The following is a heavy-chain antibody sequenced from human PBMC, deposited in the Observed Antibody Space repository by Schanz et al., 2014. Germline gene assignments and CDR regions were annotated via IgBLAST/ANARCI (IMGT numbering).Heavy chain of an antibody. CDR2: IYYSGNT. J-gene: IGHJ4*02. Sequence: QVQLQQWGAGLLKPSETLSLTCAVYGGSFSAYYWNWIRQPPGKGLEWIGYIYYSGNTYYNPSLKSRVTMSLDTSKNQFSLKLTSVTAVDTAVYYCARVGRSSSSPHGSSGDYWGQGTLXTVSS. CDR1: GGSFSAYY. V-gene: IGHV4-34*01. D-gene: IGHD6-6*01. CDR3: ARVGRSSSSPHGSSGDY.